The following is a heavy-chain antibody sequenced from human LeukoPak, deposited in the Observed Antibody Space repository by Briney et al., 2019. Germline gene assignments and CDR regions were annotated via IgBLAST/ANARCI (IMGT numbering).Heavy chain of an antibody. CDR2: VNPTGST. V-gene: IGHV4-34*01. CDR3: ARPGGRSGLAEYFQY. J-gene: IGHJ1*01. CDR1: GGSFSTYY. Sequence: ETSETLSLTCAVYGGSFSTYYWSWIRQPPGKGLEWVGEVNPTGSTNYNPSLKSRVTISIDTSKNQFPLKLTSVTAADTAVYYCARPGGRSGLAEYFQYWGQGTLVTVST. D-gene: IGHD6-19*01.